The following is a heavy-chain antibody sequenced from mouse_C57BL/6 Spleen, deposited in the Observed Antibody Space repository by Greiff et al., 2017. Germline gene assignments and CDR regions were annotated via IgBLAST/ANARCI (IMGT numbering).Heavy chain of an antibody. J-gene: IGHJ4*01. CDR3: ARHEDHWVGFYAMDY. CDR2: FYPGSGSI. D-gene: IGHD4-1*01. Sequence: VQRVESGAELVKPGASVKLSCKASGYTFTEYTIHWVKQRSGQGLEWIGWFYPGSGSIKYNEKFKDKATLTADKSSSTVYMELSRLTSEDSAVYFCARHEDHWVGFYAMDYWGQGTSVTVSS. CDR1: GYTFTEYT. V-gene: IGHV1-62-2*01.